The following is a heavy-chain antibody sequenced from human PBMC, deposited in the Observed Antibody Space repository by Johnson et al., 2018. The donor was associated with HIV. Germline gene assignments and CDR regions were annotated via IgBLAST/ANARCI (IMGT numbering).Heavy chain of an antibody. CDR2: ISSSGSTI. CDR3: ARVRPKGSFDI. CDR1: GFTISSNY. Sequence: QVQLVESGGGVVQPGGSLRLSCAASGFTISSNYLSWIRQAPGKGLEWVSYISSSGSTIYYADSVKGRFTISRDNAKNSLYLQMNSLRAEDTAVYYCARVRPKGSFDIWGQGTMVTVSS. J-gene: IGHJ3*02. D-gene: IGHD1-1*01. V-gene: IGHV3-11*04.